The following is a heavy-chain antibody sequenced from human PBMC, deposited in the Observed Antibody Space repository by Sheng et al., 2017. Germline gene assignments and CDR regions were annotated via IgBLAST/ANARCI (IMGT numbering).Heavy chain of an antibody. J-gene: IGHJ3*02. D-gene: IGHD6-13*01. Sequence: QLQLQQSGPGLVKPSETLSLTCSVSGGSIISSNYYWGWIRQPPGKGLEWIGSISDSGSHLLKPSLKSRITISVDPSKKFFSLKLSSVTAADTATYYCARPRQQLAGGLGFDPFEIWGQGTTVTVSS. V-gene: IGHV4-39*02. CDR3: ARPRQQLAGGLGFDPFEI. CDR2: ISDSGSH. CDR1: GGSIISSNYY.